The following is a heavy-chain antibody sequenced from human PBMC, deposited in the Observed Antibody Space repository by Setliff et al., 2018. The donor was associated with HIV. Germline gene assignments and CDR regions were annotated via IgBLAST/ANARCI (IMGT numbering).Heavy chain of an antibody. CDR1: GYTFTSYG. CDR3: ARGPSIVVVPAALLTFDY. J-gene: IGHJ4*02. CDR2: ISAYNGNT. D-gene: IGHD2-2*01. V-gene: IGHV1-18*01. Sequence: ASVKVSCKASGYTFTSYGISWVRQAPGQGLEWMGWISAYNGNTNYAQKLQGRVTMTTDTSTSTAYMELRSLRSDDTAVDYCARGPSIVVVPAALLTFDYWGQGTLVTFSS.